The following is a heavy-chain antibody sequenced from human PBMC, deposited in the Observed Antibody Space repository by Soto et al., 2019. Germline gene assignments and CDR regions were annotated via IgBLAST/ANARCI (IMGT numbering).Heavy chain of an antibody. CDR1: GGSFSGYY. V-gene: IGHV4-34*01. J-gene: IGHJ5*02. CDR3: ARGRFRDYYGSGGYYSYNWFDP. Sequence: SETLSLTCAVYGGSFSGYYWSWIRQPPGKGLEWIGEINHSGSTNYNPSLKSRVTISVDTSKNQFSLKLSSVTAADTAVYYCARGRFRDYYGSGGYYSYNWFDPWGQGTLVT. D-gene: IGHD3-10*01. CDR2: INHSGST.